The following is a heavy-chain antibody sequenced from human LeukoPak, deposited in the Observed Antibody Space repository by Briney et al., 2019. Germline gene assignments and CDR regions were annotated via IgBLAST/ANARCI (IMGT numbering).Heavy chain of an antibody. J-gene: IGHJ4*02. D-gene: IGHD5-24*01. CDR3: AHRAEMAPGGRNYYFDY. Sequence: SGPTLVKPTQTLTLTCTFSGFSLSTSGVGVGWIRQPPGKALEWLAPIYWDDDKRYSPSLKSRLTITKDTSKNQVVLTMTNMDPVDTATYYCAHRAEMAPGGRNYYFDYWGQGTLVTVSS. CDR1: GFSLSTSGVG. V-gene: IGHV2-5*02. CDR2: IYWDDDK.